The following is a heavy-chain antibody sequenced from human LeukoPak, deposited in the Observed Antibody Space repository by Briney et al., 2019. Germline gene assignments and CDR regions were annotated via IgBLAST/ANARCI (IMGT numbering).Heavy chain of an antibody. CDR3: ARVRWYNWKFDAFDI. V-gene: IGHV4-59*01. CDR1: GGSISSYY. CDR2: IYYSGST. J-gene: IGHJ3*02. D-gene: IGHD1-20*01. Sequence: SETLSLTCTVSGGSISSYYWSWIRQPPGKGLEWIGYIYYSGSTNYNPSLKSRVTISVDTSKNQFSLKLSSVTAADTAVYYCARVRWYNWKFDAFDIWGQGTMVTVSS.